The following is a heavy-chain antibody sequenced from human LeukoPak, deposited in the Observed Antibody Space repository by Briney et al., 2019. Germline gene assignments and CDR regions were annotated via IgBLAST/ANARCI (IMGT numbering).Heavy chain of an antibody. CDR3: ARGGRYGDYVVY. J-gene: IGHJ4*02. CDR1: GFTFSSYG. V-gene: IGHV3-23*01. CDR2: ISDSGGST. Sequence: GGSLRLSCAASGFTFSSYGMHWVRQAPGKGLEWVSGISDSGGSTYYTDSVKVRFTISRDNSKNTLYVQMKSLRAEDTAVYYCARGGRYGDYVVYWGQGTLVTVSS. D-gene: IGHD1-26*01.